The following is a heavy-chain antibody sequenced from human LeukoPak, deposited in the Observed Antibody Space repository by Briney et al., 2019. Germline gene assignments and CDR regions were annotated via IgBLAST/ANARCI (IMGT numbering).Heavy chain of an antibody. D-gene: IGHD2-15*01. Sequence: GGSLRLSCAASGFTFSSYWMSWVRQAPGKGLEWVANIKQDGSEKYYVDSVKGRFTISRDNAKNSLYLQMSSLRAEDTAVYYCARARGYCSGGSCYKYFDYWGQGTLVTVSS. J-gene: IGHJ4*02. CDR1: GFTFSSYW. CDR2: IKQDGSEK. V-gene: IGHV3-7*03. CDR3: ARARGYCSGGSCYKYFDY.